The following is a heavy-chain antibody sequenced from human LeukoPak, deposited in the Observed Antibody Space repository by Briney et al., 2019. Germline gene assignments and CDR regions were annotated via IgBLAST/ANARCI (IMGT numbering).Heavy chain of an antibody. CDR3: ASHPTSSPRDYYYYYMDV. Sequence: ASVTVSCKASGYTFTGYYMHWVRQAPGQGLEWMGWINPNSGGTNYAQKFQGRVTMTRDTSISTAYMELSRLRSDDTAVYYCASHPTSSPRDYYYYYMDVWGKGTTVTVSS. CDR2: INPNSGGT. J-gene: IGHJ6*03. V-gene: IGHV1-2*02. CDR1: GYTFTGYY.